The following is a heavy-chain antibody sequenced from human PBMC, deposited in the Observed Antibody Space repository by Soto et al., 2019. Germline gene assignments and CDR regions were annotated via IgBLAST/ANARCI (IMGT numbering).Heavy chain of an antibody. D-gene: IGHD5-12*01. CDR2: IVVGSGNT. V-gene: IGHV1-58*01. CDR1: GFTFTSSA. J-gene: IGHJ5*02. Sequence: SVKVSCKASGFTFTSSAVQWVRQARGQRLEWIGWIVVGSGNTNYAQKFQERVTITRDMSTSTAYMELSSLRSEDTAVYYCAASGVHAWGYDLNIIGWFDPWGQGTLVTVSS. CDR3: AASGVHAWGYDLNIIGWFDP.